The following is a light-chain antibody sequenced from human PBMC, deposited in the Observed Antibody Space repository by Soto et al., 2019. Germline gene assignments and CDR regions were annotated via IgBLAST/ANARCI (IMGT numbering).Light chain of an antibody. CDR3: QKYDSAPLT. CDR2: GAS. CDR1: QGFSNS. V-gene: IGKV1-27*01. J-gene: IGKJ4*01. Sequence: DIQMTQSPSSLPASVGDRVTISCRASQGFSNSLAWYQQKPGEVPTLLIYGASILQSGVPSRFSGSGSGTEFTLTIGSLQPEDVATYYCQKYDSAPLTFGGGTKVEIK.